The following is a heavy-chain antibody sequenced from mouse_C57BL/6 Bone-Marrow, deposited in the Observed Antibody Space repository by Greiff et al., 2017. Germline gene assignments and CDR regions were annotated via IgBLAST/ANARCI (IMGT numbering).Heavy chain of an antibody. CDR2: ISSGGSYT. V-gene: IGHV5-6*01. J-gene: IGHJ4*01. CDR3: ARRGQLRLRDAMDD. CDR1: GFTFSSYG. D-gene: IGHD3-2*02. Sequence: VQLKESGGDLVKPGGSLKLSCAASGFTFSSYGMSWVRQTPDKRLEWVATISSGGSYTYYPDSVKGRFTISRDNAKNTLYLQMSSLKSEDTAMYYCARRGQLRLRDAMDDWGQGTSVTVSS.